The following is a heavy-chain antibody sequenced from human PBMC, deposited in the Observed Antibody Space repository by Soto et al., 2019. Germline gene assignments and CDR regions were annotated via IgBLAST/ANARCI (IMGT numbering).Heavy chain of an antibody. CDR2: IRNKADRYTT. D-gene: IGHD2-21*02. CDR3: ARDGVIRSGSYCYLDY. CDR1: GFTFSDHY. Sequence: EVQLVESGGDLVQPRGSLRLSCAASGFTFSDHYMDWVRQAPGKGLEWVGRIRNKADRYTTDYAASVKGRFTVSRDDSKNSLYLQMNSLKTEDTAVYYCARDGVIRSGSYCYLDYWGQGTLVTVSS. V-gene: IGHV3-72*01. J-gene: IGHJ4*02.